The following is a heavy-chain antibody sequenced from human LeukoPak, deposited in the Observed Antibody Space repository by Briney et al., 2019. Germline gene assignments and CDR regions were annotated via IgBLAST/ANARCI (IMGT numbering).Heavy chain of an antibody. CDR3: ATYTYCGGATCSRFDP. D-gene: IGHD2-21*01. CDR1: GLTFKNYA. V-gene: IGHV3-23*01. CDR2: IGGSGGHT. J-gene: IGHJ5*02. Sequence: GGSLRLSCAASGLTFKNYAMTWVRQAPGKGLEWVSVIGGSGGHTNYADSVKGRFSISRDNSKDILYLQMNDLRVEDTAIYYCATYTYCGGATCSRFDPWDQGTLVTVSS.